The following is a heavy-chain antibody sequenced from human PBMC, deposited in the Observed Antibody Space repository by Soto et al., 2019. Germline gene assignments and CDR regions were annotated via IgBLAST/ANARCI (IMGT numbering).Heavy chain of an antibody. D-gene: IGHD2-15*01. CDR3: ARDSSRILPKIRPRAKGPFDI. CDR2: INPNSGET. J-gene: IGHJ3*02. CDR1: GYTFTDFF. V-gene: IGHV1-2*02. Sequence: ASVKVSCKTSGYTFTDFFIHWVRQAPGQGVEWMGWINPNSGETHYAQKLQGSVMMTTDTSVTTAYLEVSSLRFDDTALYYCARDSSRILPKIRPRAKGPFDIWGQGTMVTVSS.